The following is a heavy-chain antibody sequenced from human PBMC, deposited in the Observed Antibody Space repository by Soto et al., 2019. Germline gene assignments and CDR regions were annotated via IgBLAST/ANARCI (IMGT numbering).Heavy chain of an antibody. CDR3: ARDRINVRPGWFDP. V-gene: IGHV1-18*01. D-gene: IGHD3-10*02. J-gene: IGHJ5*02. Sequence: QDQLVQSGIEVKKPGASVKVSCKASGYIFSTYGISWVRQGPGQGLEWMGWISAYNGDTKYAQKFQGRVTLTTDTSASTAYMELRSLRSDDSAVYYCARDRINVRPGWFDPWGQGTLVTVSS. CDR1: GYIFSTYG. CDR2: ISAYNGDT.